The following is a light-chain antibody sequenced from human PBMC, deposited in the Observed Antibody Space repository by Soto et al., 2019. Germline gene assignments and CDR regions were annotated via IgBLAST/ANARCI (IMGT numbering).Light chain of an antibody. CDR3: SSYTSSSTPNWV. J-gene: IGLJ3*02. V-gene: IGLV2-14*01. Sequence: QSALTQPASVSGSPGQSITIACTGTSSDVGGYNYVSGYQQHPGKAPKLMIYEVSNRPSGVSNRFSGSKSGNTASLTISGLQAEDEAAYYCSSYTSSSTPNWVFGGGTKLTVL. CDR1: SSDVGGYNY. CDR2: EVS.